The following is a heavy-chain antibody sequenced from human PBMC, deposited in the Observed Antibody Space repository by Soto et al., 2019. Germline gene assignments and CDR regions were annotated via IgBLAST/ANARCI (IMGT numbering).Heavy chain of an antibody. CDR1: GFKFTSSS. D-gene: IGHD3-3*01. J-gene: IGHJ6*02. V-gene: IGHV1-58*01. CDR3: AAEPITILGVVIHYGLGMDV. CDR2: IVVGSGNT. Sequence: SLKAACKASGFKFTSSSVHWVQQDSGQPPDWKGCIVVGSGNTNYAQKFQERVTITRDMSTSTAYMELSSLRSEDTAVYYCAAEPITILGVVIHYGLGMDVWGQGTTVTV.